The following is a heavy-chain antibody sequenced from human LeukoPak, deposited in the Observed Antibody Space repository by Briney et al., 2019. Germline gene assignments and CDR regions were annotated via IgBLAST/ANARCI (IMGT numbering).Heavy chain of an antibody. D-gene: IGHD2-15*01. CDR1: GGSISSYY. V-gene: IGHV4-59*01. Sequence: PSETLSLTCTVSGGSISSYYWSWIRQPPGKGLEWIGYIYYSGSTNYNPSLKSRVTISVDTSKNQFSLNLSSVTAADTAVYYCAGSICSGGSCYSDYWGQGTLVTVSS. CDR2: IYYSGST. CDR3: AGSICSGGSCYSDY. J-gene: IGHJ4*02.